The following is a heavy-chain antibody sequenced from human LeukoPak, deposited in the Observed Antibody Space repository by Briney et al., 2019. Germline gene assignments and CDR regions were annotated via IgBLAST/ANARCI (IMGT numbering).Heavy chain of an antibody. V-gene: IGHV1-18*01. J-gene: IGHJ5*02. Sequence: GASVKVSCKASGYAFTSYGISWVRQAPGQGLEWMGWISAYNGNTNYAQKLQGRVTMTTDTSTSTAYMELRSLRSDDTAVYYCARDREGRRLNWFDPWGQGTLVTVSS. CDR1: GYAFTSYG. D-gene: IGHD5-12*01. CDR2: ISAYNGNT. CDR3: ARDREGRRLNWFDP.